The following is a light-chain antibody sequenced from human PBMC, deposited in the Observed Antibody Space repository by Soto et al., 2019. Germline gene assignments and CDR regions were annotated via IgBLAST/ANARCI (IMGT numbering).Light chain of an antibody. CDR1: QGISSY. Sequence: IQLTQSPSFLSASVGDRVTITCRASQGISSYLAWYQQKPGKAPKRLIYAASSLQSGVPSRFSGSGSGTEFTLTISSLQPEDFATYYCLQLNSYPLTFGGGTRLEIK. V-gene: IGKV1-9*01. J-gene: IGKJ5*01. CDR2: AAS. CDR3: LQLNSYPLT.